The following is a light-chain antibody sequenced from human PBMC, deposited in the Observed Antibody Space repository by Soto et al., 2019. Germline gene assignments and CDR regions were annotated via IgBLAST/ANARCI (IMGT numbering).Light chain of an antibody. CDR2: YDA. CDR3: QVWDTSTDHPWV. Sequence: SYELTQPPSVSVAPGKTARITCGGNKIGSKSVHWYQQKPGQAPVLVIYYDADRPLGIPARFSGSNSGNTATLTISRVEAGDEADYFCQVWDTSTDHPWVFGTGTKLTVL. J-gene: IGLJ1*01. CDR1: KIGSKS. V-gene: IGLV3-21*01.